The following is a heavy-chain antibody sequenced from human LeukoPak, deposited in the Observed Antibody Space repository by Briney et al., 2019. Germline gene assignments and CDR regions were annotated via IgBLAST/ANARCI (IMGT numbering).Heavy chain of an antibody. CDR3: AKQKGYCSGGSCYYSDY. V-gene: IGHV3-23*01. J-gene: IGHJ4*02. CDR1: GFTFSSYA. D-gene: IGHD2-15*01. CDR2: LSGSGAST. Sequence: GGSLRLSCAASGFTFSSYAMSWVRQAPGKGLEWVSTLSGSGASTSYADSVKGRFTMSRDNSKNTLYLQMNSLRAEDTARYYCAKQKGYCSGGSCYYSDYWGQGTLVTVSS.